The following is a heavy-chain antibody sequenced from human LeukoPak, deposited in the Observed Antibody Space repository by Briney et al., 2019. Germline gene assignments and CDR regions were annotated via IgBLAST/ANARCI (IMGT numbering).Heavy chain of an antibody. J-gene: IGHJ1*01. V-gene: IGHV1-2*06. Sequence: ASVKVSCKASGYTFIAYYIHWVRQAPGQGLEWMGRMNPNNGDTNYAQKFQGRVTMTRDSSISTAYLELNILAPGDTAVYYCASYGPVHWGQGTLVTVSS. CDR2: MNPNNGDT. CDR3: ASYGPVH. D-gene: IGHD3-10*01. CDR1: GYTFIAYY.